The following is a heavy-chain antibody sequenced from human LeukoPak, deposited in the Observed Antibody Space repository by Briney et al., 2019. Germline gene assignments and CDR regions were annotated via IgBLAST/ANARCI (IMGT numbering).Heavy chain of an antibody. CDR1: GGSISSGSYY. D-gene: IGHD3-10*01. Sequence: SQTLSLTCTVSGGSISSGSYYWSWIRQPAGKGLEWIVRIYTSGSTNYNPSLKSRFTISVDTSKNQFSLRLSSVTAADTAVYYCARVRGAYYYYMDVWGKGTTVTVSS. CDR3: ARVRGAYYYYMDV. V-gene: IGHV4-61*02. J-gene: IGHJ6*03. CDR2: IYTSGST.